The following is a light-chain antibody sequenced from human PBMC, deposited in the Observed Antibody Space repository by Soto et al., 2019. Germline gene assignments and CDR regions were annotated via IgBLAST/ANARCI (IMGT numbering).Light chain of an antibody. CDR2: AAS. CDR1: RSISNY. CDR3: QHSYSGPR. V-gene: IGKV1-39*01. J-gene: IGKJ1*01. Sequence: DIQMTQSPSSLSASVGDRVTITCRASRSISNYLNWYQQKSGKVPRLLIYAASSLQPGVPSWFSGTGTGTAFTRTITSLQPEDSATYDGQHSYSGPRFGPET.